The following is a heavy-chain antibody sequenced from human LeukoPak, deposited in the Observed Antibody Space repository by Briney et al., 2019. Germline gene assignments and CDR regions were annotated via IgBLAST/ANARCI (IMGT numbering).Heavy chain of an antibody. V-gene: IGHV4-34*01. CDR1: GGSFSGYY. CDR3: ARLKDEYSSSWYLVDY. CDR2: INHSGST. D-gene: IGHD6-13*01. Sequence: PSETLSLTCAVYGGSFSGYYWSWIRQPPGKGLEWIGEINHSGSTNYNPSLKSRVTISVDTSKNQFSLKLRSVTAADTAVYYCARLKDEYSSSWYLVDYWGQGTLVTVSS. J-gene: IGHJ4*02.